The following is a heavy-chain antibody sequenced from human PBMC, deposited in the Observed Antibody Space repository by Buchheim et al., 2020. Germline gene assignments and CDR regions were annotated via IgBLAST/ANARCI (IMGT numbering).Heavy chain of an antibody. CDR2: ISYDGSNK. CDR1: GFTFSSYA. J-gene: IGHJ5*02. V-gene: IGHV3-30*04. CDR3: ARRVSSRVDFWSGYPPTNWFDP. Sequence: QVQLVESGGGVVQPGRSLRLSCAASGFTFSSYAMHWFRQAPGKGLEWVAVISYDGSNKYYADSVKARFTISRDNSKNTLYLQMNSLRAEDTAVYYCARRVSSRVDFWSGYPPTNWFDPWGQGTL. D-gene: IGHD3-3*01.